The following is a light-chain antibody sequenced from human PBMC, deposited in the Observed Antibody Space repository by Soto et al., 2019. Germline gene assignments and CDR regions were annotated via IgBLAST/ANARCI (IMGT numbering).Light chain of an antibody. J-gene: IGKJ4*01. CDR1: QRVSSK. V-gene: IGKV3-15*01. CDR3: QQYNNLPLT. CDR2: GAS. Sequence: EIVMTQSPATLSVSPGERATLSCRASQRVSSKLAWYQQKPGQAPRLLIYGASTKATGIPARFSGSGSGTEFTLTISSLQSEDFAVYYCQQYNNLPLTFGGGTKVEIK.